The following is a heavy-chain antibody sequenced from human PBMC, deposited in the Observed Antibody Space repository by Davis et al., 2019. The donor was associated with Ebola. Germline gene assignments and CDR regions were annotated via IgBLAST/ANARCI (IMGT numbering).Heavy chain of an antibody. CDR3: ARGTDGYNPGGYFDS. CDR2: IYPGDSDT. D-gene: IGHD5-24*01. V-gene: IGHV5-51*01. Sequence: GESLKISCEGSGYSFTNYWIGWVRQMPGKGLEWMGMIYPGDSDTKYSPSFQGQVTMSADKSITTAYLQWSSLKASDTAMYYCARGTDGYNPGGYFDSWGQGTLVTVSS. CDR1: GYSFTNYW. J-gene: IGHJ4*02.